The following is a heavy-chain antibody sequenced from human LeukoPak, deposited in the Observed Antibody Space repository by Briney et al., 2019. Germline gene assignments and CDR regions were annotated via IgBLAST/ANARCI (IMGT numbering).Heavy chain of an antibody. CDR3: ARDVRDDYGDYDGDAFDI. D-gene: IGHD4-17*01. V-gene: IGHV1-2*02. Sequence: ASVKVSCKASGYTFTGYYMHWVRQAPGQGLEWMGWINPNSGGTNYAQKFQGRVTMTRDTSISTAYMELSRLRSDDTAVYYCARDVRDDYGDYDGDAFDIWGQGTMVTVSS. J-gene: IGHJ3*02. CDR2: INPNSGGT. CDR1: GYTFTGYY.